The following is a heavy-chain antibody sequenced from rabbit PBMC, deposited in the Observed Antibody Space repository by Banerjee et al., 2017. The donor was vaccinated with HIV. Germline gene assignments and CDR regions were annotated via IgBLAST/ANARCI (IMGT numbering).Heavy chain of an antibody. D-gene: IGHD4-1*01. J-gene: IGHJ4*01. CDR1: GFSFSNKY. CDR3: ARDLAGAIGWNFNL. V-gene: IGHV1S7*01. Sequence: QSLEESGGGLVQPGGSLKLSCKASGFSFSNKYVMCWVRQAPGKGLEWIGYIYPDYGTTDYASWVNGRFTISLDNARTTVFLRMTSLTAADTATYFCARDLAGAIGWNFNLWGQGTLVTVS. CDR2: IYPDYGTT.